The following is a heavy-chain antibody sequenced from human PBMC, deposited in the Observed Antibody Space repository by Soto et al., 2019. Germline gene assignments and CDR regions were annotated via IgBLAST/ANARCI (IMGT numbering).Heavy chain of an antibody. J-gene: IGHJ4*02. V-gene: IGHV3-23*01. CDR1: GVSFSTYT. Sequence: PGGSLRLSCAASGVSFSTYTMSWVRRAPGKGLEWVSAISGSGGSPSYADSVQGRFTISRDNPKKTLYLQMNSLRAEDTAVYYCAKDILVGATRLLFDYWGQGTLVTVSS. D-gene: IGHD1-26*01. CDR2: ISGSGGSP. CDR3: AKDILVGATRLLFDY.